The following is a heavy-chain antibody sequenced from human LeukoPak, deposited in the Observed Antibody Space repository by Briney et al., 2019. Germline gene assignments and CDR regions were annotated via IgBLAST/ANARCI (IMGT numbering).Heavy chain of an antibody. CDR2: TFYRWERYN. Sequence: SHTLSLTCAISGDSVSSTSATWNWIRQSPSRGLEWLGRTFYRWERYNDYALLVRGRIAINADTAKNQLSLQLNFVTPEDTAVYYCARAPEHYDSSGLDYWGLRTLVTVSS. CDR3: ARAPEHYDSSGLDY. D-gene: IGHD3-22*01. CDR1: GDSVSSTSAT. J-gene: IGHJ4*02. V-gene: IGHV6-1*01.